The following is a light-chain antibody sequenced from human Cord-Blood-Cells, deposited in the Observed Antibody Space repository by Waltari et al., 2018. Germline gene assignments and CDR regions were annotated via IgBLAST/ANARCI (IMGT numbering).Light chain of an antibody. CDR3: QQYGSSPPLT. CDR2: GAS. J-gene: IGKJ4*01. CDR1: QSVSSSY. V-gene: IGKV3-20*01. Sequence: EIVLTQSPGTLSLSPGERATLSCSASQSVSSSYLAWSQQKPGQAPRLRIYGASSRATGIPDRFSGSGSGTDFTLTISRLEPEDFAVYYCQQYGSSPPLTFGGGTKVEIK.